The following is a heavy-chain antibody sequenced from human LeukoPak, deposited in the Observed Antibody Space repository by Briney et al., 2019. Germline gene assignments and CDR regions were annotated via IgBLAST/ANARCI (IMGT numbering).Heavy chain of an antibody. Sequence: ASVKVSCKASGGTFSSYAISWVRQAPGQGLEWMGRIIPIFGTANYAQNFQGRVRITTDESTSTAYMELSSLRSEDTAVYYCASGPPYGDNFDYWGQGTLVTVSS. CDR3: ASGPPYGDNFDY. D-gene: IGHD4-17*01. J-gene: IGHJ4*02. CDR2: IIPIFGTA. V-gene: IGHV1-69*05. CDR1: GGTFSSYA.